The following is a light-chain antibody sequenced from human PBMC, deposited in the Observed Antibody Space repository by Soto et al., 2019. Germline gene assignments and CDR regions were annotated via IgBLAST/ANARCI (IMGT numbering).Light chain of an antibody. Sequence: QSVLTQPPSASGTPGQRVTISCSGSSSNIGSNTVNWYQQLPGTAPKLLIYSNNQRPSGVPVRFSGSKSGTSASLAISGLQSEDEADYYCAAWDDSLNGFYVFGTGTQLTVL. CDR2: SNN. CDR1: SSNIGSNT. V-gene: IGLV1-44*01. CDR3: AAWDDSLNGFYV. J-gene: IGLJ1*01.